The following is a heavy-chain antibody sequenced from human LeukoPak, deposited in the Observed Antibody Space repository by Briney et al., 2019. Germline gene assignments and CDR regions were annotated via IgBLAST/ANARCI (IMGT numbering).Heavy chain of an antibody. CDR1: PYTFTCYY. J-gene: IGHJ4*02. CDR2: INPNSGGT. Sequence: ASVKVSCKASPYTFTCYYMHWVRQAPGQGLDRMGWINPNSGGTNYAQKFQGRVTMTRDTSISTAYMELSRLRSDDTAVYYCARSPYTSSWAYDSSGYGHYWGQGTLVTVSS. CDR3: ARSPYTSSWAYDSSGYGHY. D-gene: IGHD3-22*01. V-gene: IGHV1-2*02.